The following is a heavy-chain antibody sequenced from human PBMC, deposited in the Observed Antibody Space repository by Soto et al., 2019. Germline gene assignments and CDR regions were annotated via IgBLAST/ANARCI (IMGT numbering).Heavy chain of an antibody. V-gene: IGHV3-7*01. CDR3: KARNDF. J-gene: IGHJ4*02. D-gene: IGHD3-9*01. CDR2: ISPDGHDR. CDR1: GLSLSSYW. Sequence: GSVRSCCPPSGLSLSSYWMTWLRQAPGKGLEWVAHISPDGHDRLYVDSVRGRFTVSRDNTENSLYLQMNFLYFCDREPYLPKARNDFWGQGTLVTVSS.